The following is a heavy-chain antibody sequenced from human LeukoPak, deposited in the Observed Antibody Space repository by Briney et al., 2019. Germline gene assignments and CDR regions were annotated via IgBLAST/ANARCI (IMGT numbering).Heavy chain of an antibody. V-gene: IGHV3-30*18. D-gene: IGHD5-18*01. CDR2: ISYDGSNK. CDR3: AKDHRGYSYGRIDY. J-gene: IGHJ4*02. CDR1: GFTFSSYG. Sequence: TGRSLRLSCAASGFTFSSYGMHWVRQAPGKGLEWVAVISYDGSNKYYANSVKGRFTISRDNSKKTLYLQMNSLRAEDTAVYYCAKDHRGYSYGRIDYWGQGTLVTVSS.